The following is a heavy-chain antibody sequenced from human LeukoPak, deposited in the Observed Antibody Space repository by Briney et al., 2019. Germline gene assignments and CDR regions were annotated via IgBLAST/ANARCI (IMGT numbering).Heavy chain of an antibody. CDR2: ISSSSSCI. Sequence: PGGSLRLSCAASGFTFSSYSMNWVRQAPGKGLEWDSSISSSSSCIYYADSVKGRFTISRDNAKNSLYLQMNSLRAEDTAVYYCARDDGGDYYYYGMDVWGQGTTVTVSS. CDR3: ARDDGGDYYYYGMDV. J-gene: IGHJ6*02. CDR1: GFTFSSYS. V-gene: IGHV3-21*01. D-gene: IGHD4-23*01.